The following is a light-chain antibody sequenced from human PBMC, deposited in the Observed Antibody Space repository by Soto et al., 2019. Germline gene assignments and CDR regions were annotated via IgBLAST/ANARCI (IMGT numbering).Light chain of an antibody. CDR2: GAS. Sequence: EIVLTQSPGTLSLSPGARATLSCRASQSVSSNYLAWYQQKPGQAPRLLIYGASSRATGIPDRFSGSGSGTDFTLTISRLEPEEFAVYYCQQYGKSRFIFGPGTKVDIK. CDR3: QQYGKSRFI. J-gene: IGKJ3*01. V-gene: IGKV3-20*01. CDR1: QSVSSNY.